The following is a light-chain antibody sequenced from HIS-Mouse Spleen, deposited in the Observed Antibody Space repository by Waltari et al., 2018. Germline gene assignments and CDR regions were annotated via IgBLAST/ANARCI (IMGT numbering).Light chain of an antibody. CDR3: SSYTSSSTPYV. V-gene: IGLV2-14*01. Sequence: QSALTQPASVSGSPGQSITISCPGTSSDVGGYYYVSWYQKHPGKAPKRMIYEVSYRPSGVSNRFSGSKSGNTASLTISGLQAEDEADYYCSSYTSSSTPYVFGTGTKVTVL. CDR1: SSDVGGYYY. J-gene: IGLJ1*01. CDR2: EVS.